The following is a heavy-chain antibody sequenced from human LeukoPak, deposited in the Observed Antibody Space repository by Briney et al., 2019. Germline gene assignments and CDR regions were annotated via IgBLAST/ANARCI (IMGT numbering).Heavy chain of an antibody. CDR1: GYTFTSYD. CDR2: MNPNSGNT. D-gene: IGHD4-17*01. V-gene: IGHV1-8*01. CDR3: AKKMTTSRGGRYYFDY. Sequence: ASVKVSCKASGYTFTSYDINWVRQATGQGLEWMGWMNPNSGNTGYAQKFQGRVTMTRNTSISTAYMELSSLRSEDMAVYYCAKKMTTSRGGRYYFDYWGQGTLVTVSS. J-gene: IGHJ4*02.